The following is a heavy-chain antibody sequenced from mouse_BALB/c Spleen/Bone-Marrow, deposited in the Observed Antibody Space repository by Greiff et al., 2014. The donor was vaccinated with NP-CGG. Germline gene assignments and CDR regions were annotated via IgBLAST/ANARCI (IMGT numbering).Heavy chain of an antibody. CDR1: GYTFTDYN. Sequence: VQLQQSGPELVKPGASVKIPCKASGYTFTDYNMYWVKQSHGKSLEWIGNINPNNGDTSYNQRFRGKATLTVDKSSSTAYMELRSLTSEDTAVYYCARTGYYTLFAYWGQGTLVTVSA. CDR3: ARTGYYTLFAY. J-gene: IGHJ3*01. V-gene: IGHV1-18*01. CDR2: INPNNGDT. D-gene: IGHD2-3*01.